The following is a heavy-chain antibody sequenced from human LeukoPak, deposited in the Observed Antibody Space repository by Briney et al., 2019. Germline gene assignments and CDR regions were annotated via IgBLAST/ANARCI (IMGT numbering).Heavy chain of an antibody. CDR2: INHSVST. J-gene: IGHJ6*03. V-gene: IGHV4-34*01. CDR1: GGSFSDYY. D-gene: IGHD6-13*01. Sequence: SETLSLTCVVYGGSFSDYYWTWIRQPPGKGLEWIGEINHSVSTKYNPSLKCRVTISVHTSKNQFSLKLSSVTAADTAVYYCARGRGWGAAAGHYMDVWGKGTTVTVSS. CDR3: ARGRGWGAAAGHYMDV.